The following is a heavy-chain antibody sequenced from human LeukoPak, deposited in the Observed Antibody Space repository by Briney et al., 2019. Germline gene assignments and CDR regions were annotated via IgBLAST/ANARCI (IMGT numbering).Heavy chain of an antibody. CDR3: ARLKGIAVAGTGVWFDP. J-gene: IGHJ5*02. D-gene: IGHD6-19*01. CDR2: ISGSGGST. Sequence: GGSLRLSCAASGFTFSNYAMTWVRQAPGKGLEWVSVISGSGGSTYYADSVKGRFTISRDNAKNSLYLQMNSLRAEDTAVYYCARLKGIAVAGTGVWFDPWGQGTLVTVSS. V-gene: IGHV3-23*01. CDR1: GFTFSNYA.